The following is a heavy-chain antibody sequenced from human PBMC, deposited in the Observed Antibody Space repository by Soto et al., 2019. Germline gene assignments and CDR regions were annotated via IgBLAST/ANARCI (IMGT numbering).Heavy chain of an antibody. CDR2: INSDGSST. Sequence: GGSLRLGCAASGFTFSSYWIHWVRQAPGKGLVWVSRINSDGSSTSYADSVKGRFTISRDNAKNTLYLQMNSLRAEDTAVYYCASLVAVAGQKDWFDPWSQGTLVTVSS. J-gene: IGHJ5*02. CDR3: ASLVAVAGQKDWFDP. CDR1: GFTFSSYW. V-gene: IGHV3-74*01. D-gene: IGHD6-19*01.